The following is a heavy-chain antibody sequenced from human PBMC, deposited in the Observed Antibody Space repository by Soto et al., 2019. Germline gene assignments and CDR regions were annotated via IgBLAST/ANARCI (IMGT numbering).Heavy chain of an antibody. CDR3: AKVLSELVPRYFDT. V-gene: IGHV1-46*01. D-gene: IGHD6-13*01. J-gene: IGHJ4*02. CDR1: GYTLTTYD. Sequence: QVQLVQSGAEVKKPGASVRVSCKASGYTLTTYDIHWVRQAPGLGLEWMGIITPGGGITSYAQKFKGRITMTRDTSTSTVYMELSSLRSEDTAMYYCAKVLSELVPRYFDTWGQGTLVNVSS. CDR2: ITPGGGIT.